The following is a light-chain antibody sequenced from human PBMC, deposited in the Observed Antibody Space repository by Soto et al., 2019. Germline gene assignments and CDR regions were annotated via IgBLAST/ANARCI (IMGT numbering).Light chain of an antibody. V-gene: IGKV3-11*01. Sequence: EMVLTQSPGTLSLGPGESDKLSCRASQSVSRYLAWYQQKPGQTPRLLIYDASNRAAGIPARFSGSGSGTDFTLTISTLEPEDFAVYYCQQRSNWPLTFGGGTKVDIK. CDR2: DAS. CDR1: QSVSRY. J-gene: IGKJ4*01. CDR3: QQRSNWPLT.